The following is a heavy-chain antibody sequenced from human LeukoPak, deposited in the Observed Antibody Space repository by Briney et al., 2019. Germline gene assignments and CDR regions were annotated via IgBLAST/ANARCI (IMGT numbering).Heavy chain of an antibody. CDR2: INPSGGST. CDR1: GYTFTSYY. D-gene: IGHD6-19*01. Sequence: ASVKVSCKASGYTFTSYYMHWVRQAPGQGLEWMGIINPSGGSTSYAQKFQGRVTMTRDTSTSTVYMELSSLRSEDTAVYYCAREYSSGCPVDNWFDPWGQGTLVTVSS. V-gene: IGHV1-46*01. J-gene: IGHJ5*02. CDR3: AREYSSGCPVDNWFDP.